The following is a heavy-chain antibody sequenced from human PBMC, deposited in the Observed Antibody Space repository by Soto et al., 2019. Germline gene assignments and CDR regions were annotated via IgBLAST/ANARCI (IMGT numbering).Heavy chain of an antibody. D-gene: IGHD1-1*01. V-gene: IGHV3-11*01. CDR3: ARGNVLIDY. Sequence: GGSLRLSCAASGFTFSDFYMSWIRQAPGKGLEWVSYMSSSGSAIDYADSLKGRFTISRDNAKSSLYLQMDSLTAEDTAVYYCARGNVLIDYWGQGTLVTVSS. CDR2: MSSSGSAI. CDR1: GFTFSDFY. J-gene: IGHJ4*02.